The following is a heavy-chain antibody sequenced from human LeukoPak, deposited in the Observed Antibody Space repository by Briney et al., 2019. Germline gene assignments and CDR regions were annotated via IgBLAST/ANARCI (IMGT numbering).Heavy chain of an antibody. V-gene: IGHV1-2*02. CDR1: GYTFTGYY. CDR3: ARDLNQYNYGSGSYAP. Sequence: ASVKVSCTASGYTFTGYYMHWVRQAPGQGLEWMGWINPNSGGTNYAQKFQGRVTMTRDTSISTAYMELSRLRSDDTAVYYCARDLNQYNYGSGSYAPWGQGTLVTVSS. D-gene: IGHD3-10*01. J-gene: IGHJ5*02. CDR2: INPNSGGT.